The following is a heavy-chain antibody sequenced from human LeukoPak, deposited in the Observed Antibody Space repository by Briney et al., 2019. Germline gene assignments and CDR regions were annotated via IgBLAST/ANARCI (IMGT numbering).Heavy chain of an antibody. Sequence: SETLSLTCAVSGGSISTSNWWSWVRQPPGKGLEWIGEIYRSGSTNYNPSLKSRVTISVDKSKNQFSLKLSSVTAADTAMYYCARYRGASGYHFDYWGQGTLVTVSS. J-gene: IGHJ4*02. V-gene: IGHV4-4*02. CDR2: IYRSGST. CDR1: GGSISTSNW. CDR3: ARYRGASGYHFDY. D-gene: IGHD6-25*01.